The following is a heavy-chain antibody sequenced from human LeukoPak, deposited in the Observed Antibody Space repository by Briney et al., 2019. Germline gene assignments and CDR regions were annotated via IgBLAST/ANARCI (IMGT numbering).Heavy chain of an antibody. J-gene: IGHJ4*02. CDR3: AREGLYSSSSGEFDY. D-gene: IGHD6-6*01. V-gene: IGHV3-21*01. Sequence: KPGGSLRLSCAASGFTFSGYSMNWVRQAPGKGLEWVSSISSSSSYIYYADSVKGRFTISRDNAKNSLYPQMNSPRAEDTAVYYCAREGLYSSSSGEFDYWGQGTLVTVSS. CDR1: GFTFSGYS. CDR2: ISSSSSYI.